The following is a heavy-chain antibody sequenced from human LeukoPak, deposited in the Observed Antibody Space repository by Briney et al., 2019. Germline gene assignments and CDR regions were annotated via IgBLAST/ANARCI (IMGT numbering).Heavy chain of an antibody. Sequence: GGSLRLSCAASGFTVSSNYMSWVRQAPGKGLEWVAVIWYDGSNKYYADSVKGRFTISRDNSKNTLYLQMNSLRAEDTAVYYCARVPGYSSSYGAFDIWGQGTMVTVSS. CDR2: IWYDGSNK. D-gene: IGHD6-13*01. J-gene: IGHJ3*02. CDR3: ARVPGYSSSYGAFDI. CDR1: GFTVSSNY. V-gene: IGHV3-33*08.